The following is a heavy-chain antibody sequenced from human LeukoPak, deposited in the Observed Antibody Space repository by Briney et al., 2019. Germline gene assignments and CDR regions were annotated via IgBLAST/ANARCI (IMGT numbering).Heavy chain of an antibody. V-gene: IGHV1-3*03. CDR1: GYTFTSYA. J-gene: IGHJ4*02. CDR2: INAGNGNT. CDR3: ASFSPTTATFDY. Sequence: ASVKVSCKASGYTFTSYAMHWVRQAPGQRLEWMGWINAGNGNTKYSQEFQGRVTITRDTSASTAYMELSSLRSEDTAVYYCASFSPTTATFDYWGQGTLVTVSS. D-gene: IGHD1-26*01.